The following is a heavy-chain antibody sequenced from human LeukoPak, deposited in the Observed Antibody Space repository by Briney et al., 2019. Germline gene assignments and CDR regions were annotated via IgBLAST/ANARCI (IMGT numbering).Heavy chain of an antibody. CDR3: ARRLVGDTYMVSE. Sequence: SETLSLTCSVSSGSMSIYCWSWIRQAAGKGLEWIGRTFTSGSTTYNPSLKSRVTMSVDTSRNQFSLELTSVTAAGTAVYYCARRLVGDTYMVSEWGQGTLVTVSS. D-gene: IGHD5-18*01. CDR2: TFTSGST. V-gene: IGHV4-4*07. CDR1: SGSMSIYC. J-gene: IGHJ4*02.